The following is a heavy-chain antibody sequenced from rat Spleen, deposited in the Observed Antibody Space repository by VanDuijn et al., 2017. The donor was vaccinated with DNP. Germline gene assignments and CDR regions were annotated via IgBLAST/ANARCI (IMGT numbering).Heavy chain of an antibody. Sequence: EVQLVESGGGLVRPGNSLKLSCAASGFTFSNYDMAWVRQAPKKGLEWVATISYDGSSTYYRDSVKGRFTISRDNAKSTLYLQMDSLRSEDTATYYCTTEAYSGDYWGQGVMVTVSS. CDR1: GFTFSNYD. CDR3: TTEAYSGDY. D-gene: IGHD1-1*01. V-gene: IGHV5S10*01. J-gene: IGHJ2*01. CDR2: ISYDGSST.